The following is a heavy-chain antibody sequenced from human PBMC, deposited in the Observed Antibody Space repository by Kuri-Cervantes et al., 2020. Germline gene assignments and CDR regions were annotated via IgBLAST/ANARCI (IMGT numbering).Heavy chain of an antibody. D-gene: IGHD3-10*01. CDR2: IYYSGST. CDR1: GGSISSSSYY. J-gene: IGHJ3*02. V-gene: IGHV4-39*07. CDR3: ARDQRYYGSGSDAFDI. Sequence: GSLRLSCTVSGGSISSSSYYWGWIRQPPGKGLEWIGSIYYSGSTYYNPSLKSRVTISVDTSKNQFSLKLSSVTAADTAVYYCARDQRYYGSGSDAFDIWGQGTMVTVSS.